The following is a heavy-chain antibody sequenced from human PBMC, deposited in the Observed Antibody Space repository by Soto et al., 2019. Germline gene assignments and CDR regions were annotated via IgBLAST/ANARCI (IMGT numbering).Heavy chain of an antibody. CDR2: ISSSSSYI. V-gene: IGHV3-21*01. J-gene: IGHJ4*02. CDR3: ARGNPAAGLPDY. CDR1: GFIFSNAW. Sequence: GGSLRLSCTASGFIFSNAWMTWVRQAPGKGLEWVSSISSSSSYIYYADSVKGRFTISRDNAKNSLYLQMNSLRAEDTAVYYCARGNPAAGLPDYWGQGTLVTVSS. D-gene: IGHD6-13*01.